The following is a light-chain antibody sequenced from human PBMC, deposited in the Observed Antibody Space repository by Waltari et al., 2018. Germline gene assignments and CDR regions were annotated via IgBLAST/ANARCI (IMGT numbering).Light chain of an antibody. CDR3: QQYNRWPPLT. V-gene: IGKV3-15*01. Sequence: EVVMTQSPAALSVSAGERGTLSCKASQNIDNHLAWYQQKPGQSPRLLIYGASTRATGVPARFSGSGSGTEFTLTISSLQSEDCAVFYCQQYNRWPPLTFGGGTKVEIK. CDR1: QNIDNH. J-gene: IGKJ4*01. CDR2: GAS.